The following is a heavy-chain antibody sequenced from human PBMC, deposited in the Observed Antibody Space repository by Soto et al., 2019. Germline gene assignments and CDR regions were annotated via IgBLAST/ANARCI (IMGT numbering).Heavy chain of an antibody. Sequence: SGGSLRLSCAASGFTFSSYGMHWVRQAPGKGLEWVAVISYDGSNKYYADSVKGRFTISRDNSKNTLYLQMNSLRAEDTAVYYCAKDADSSSWSALDYWGQGTLVTVSS. V-gene: IGHV3-30*18. J-gene: IGHJ4*02. CDR2: ISYDGSNK. CDR3: AKDADSSSWSALDY. CDR1: GFTFSSYG. D-gene: IGHD6-13*01.